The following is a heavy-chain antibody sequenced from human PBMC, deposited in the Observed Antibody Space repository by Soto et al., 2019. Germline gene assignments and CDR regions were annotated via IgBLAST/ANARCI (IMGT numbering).Heavy chain of an antibody. V-gene: IGHV1-3*01. CDR1: GYTLTSYA. D-gene: IGHD2-15*01. CDR3: ARGGIVVVVAAIWDY. CDR2: INAVNCNT. Sequence: GASVKVSCKASGYTLTSYAMHWVRQAPGQRLELMGWINAVNCNTKYSQKFQGRVTITRDTSSSTAYMELSSLRSEDTAVYYCARGGIVVVVAAIWDYWGQGTLVTVSS. J-gene: IGHJ4*02.